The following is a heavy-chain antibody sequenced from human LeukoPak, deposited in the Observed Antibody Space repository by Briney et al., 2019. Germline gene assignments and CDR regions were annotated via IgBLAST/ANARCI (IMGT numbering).Heavy chain of an antibody. CDR3: ARLDNYYDSSGYSYYFDY. J-gene: IGHJ4*02. D-gene: IGHD3-22*01. CDR2: IYPGDSDT. CDR1: GYSFTSYW. V-gene: IGHV5-51*01. Sequence: GESLKISCKGSGYSFTSYWIGWVRQMPGKGLEWMGIIYPGDSDTRYSPSFQGQVTISADKSISTAYLQWSSLKASDTAMYYCARLDNYYDSSGYSYYFDYWGQGTLVTVSS.